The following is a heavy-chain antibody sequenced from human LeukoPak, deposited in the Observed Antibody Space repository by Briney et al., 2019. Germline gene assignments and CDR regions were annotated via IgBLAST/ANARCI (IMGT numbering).Heavy chain of an antibody. CDR1: GFIFDDYG. Sequence: GGSLRLSCAASGFIFDDYGMSWVRQAPGKGLEWVPGINWNGSITGYADSVKGRFTISRDNAKNSLYLQMNSLRAEDTALYYCARDLNWETYWGQGTLVSVSS. V-gene: IGHV3-20*04. CDR2: INWNGSIT. J-gene: IGHJ4*02. D-gene: IGHD7-27*01. CDR3: ARDLNWETY.